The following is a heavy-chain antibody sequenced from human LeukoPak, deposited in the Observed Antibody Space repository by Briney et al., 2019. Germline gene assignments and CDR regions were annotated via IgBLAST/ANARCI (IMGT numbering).Heavy chain of an antibody. CDR3: ARRDTRDAFDI. J-gene: IGHJ3*02. CDR1: GSTFSSYS. V-gene: IGHV3-21*01. D-gene: IGHD5-18*01. CDR2: TSSTSSSYI. Sequence: GGSLRLSCAASGSTFSSYSMNWVRQAPGKGLEWVSSTSSTSSSYIYYADSVKGRFTISRDNAKNSLYLQMNSLRAEDTAVYYCARRDTRDAFDIWGQGTMVTVSS.